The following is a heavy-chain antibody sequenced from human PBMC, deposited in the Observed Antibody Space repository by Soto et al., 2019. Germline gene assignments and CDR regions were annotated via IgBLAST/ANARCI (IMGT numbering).Heavy chain of an antibody. CDR1: GYTFTTYG. CDR2: INTHNGNT. D-gene: IGHD3-10*01. CDR3: TIEGSAPYYYYGMDA. J-gene: IGHJ6*02. Sequence: GASVKVSCKASGYTFTTYGISWVRQAPGEGLEWLGWINTHNGNTNYAQNLQGRVFMTADTSTNTAYMELRSLRSDDTAIYYCTIEGSAPYYYYGMDAWGQGTTVTVSS. V-gene: IGHV1-18*01.